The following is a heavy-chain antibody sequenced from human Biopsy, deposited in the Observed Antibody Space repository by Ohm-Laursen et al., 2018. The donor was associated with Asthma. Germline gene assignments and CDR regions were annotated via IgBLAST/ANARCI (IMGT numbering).Heavy chain of an antibody. V-gene: IGHV3-30-3*01. CDR3: AREGVAGTHIED. D-gene: IGHD6-19*01. CDR2: ISYDGSSI. Sequence: SLRLSCAASRFTYEMHWVRQAPGKGLEWVAVISYDGSSIYYADSVKGRFTISRDNSKNTLSLQMNSLTAEDTVVYYCAREGVAGTHIEDWGQGTLVTVSS. J-gene: IGHJ4*02. CDR1: RFTYE.